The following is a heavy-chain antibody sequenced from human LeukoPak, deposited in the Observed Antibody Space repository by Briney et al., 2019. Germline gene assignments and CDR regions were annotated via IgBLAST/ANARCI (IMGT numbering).Heavy chain of an antibody. V-gene: IGHV3-49*04. J-gene: IGHJ4*02. CDR2: IRSKAYGGTT. Sequence: GGSLRLSCTASGFTFSGHWMSWVRQAPGKGLEWVGFIRSKAYGGTTEYAASVKGRFTISRDDSKSIAYLQMNSLKTEDTAVYYCTRDGDYDYVWGSYRIFDYWGQGTLVTVSS. D-gene: IGHD3-16*02. CDR3: TRDGDYDYVWGSYRIFDY. CDR1: GFTFSGHW.